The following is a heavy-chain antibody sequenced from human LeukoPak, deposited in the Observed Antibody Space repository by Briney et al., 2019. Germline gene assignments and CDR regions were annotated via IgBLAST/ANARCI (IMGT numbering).Heavy chain of an antibody. CDR1: GGSFSGYY. CDR3: ASRIAARPNYFDY. V-gene: IGHV4-34*01. J-gene: IGHJ4*02. CDR2: INHSGST. Sequence: SQTLSLTCAVYGGSFSGYYWSWIRQPPGKGLEWSGEINHSGSTNYNPSLKSRVTISVDTSKNQFSLKLSSVTAADTAVYYCASRIAARPNYFDYWGQGTLVTVSS. D-gene: IGHD6-6*01.